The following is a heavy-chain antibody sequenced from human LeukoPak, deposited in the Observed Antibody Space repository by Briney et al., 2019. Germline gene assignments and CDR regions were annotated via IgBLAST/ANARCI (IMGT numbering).Heavy chain of an antibody. CDR1: GCTLTGYY. Sequence: ASVKVSCKASGCTLTGYYIHWVRQAPGQGHELMGWINPNSGVTNYAQKFQGRVTLTSDTPISTAYMEMSRLRSDDTAVYYCARAHMTTVTLGDYWGQGTLVTVSS. J-gene: IGHJ4*02. CDR3: ARAHMTTVTLGDY. D-gene: IGHD4-11*01. CDR2: INPNSGVT. V-gene: IGHV1-2*02.